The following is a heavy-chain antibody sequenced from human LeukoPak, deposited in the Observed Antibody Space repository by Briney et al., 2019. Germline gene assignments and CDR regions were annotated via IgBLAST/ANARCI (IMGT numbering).Heavy chain of an antibody. J-gene: IGHJ6*02. CDR2: RYNRGSN. CDR1: VGSITIGSYS. CDR3: ARVVNHFYFGMDV. Sequence: HSETLSLTCTVSVGSITIGSYSWGWIRQHPGKGLGWIGYRYNRGSNNYNPSLKSRVIISANTSKNLFSLRLTSVTAADTAVYYCARVVNHFYFGMDVWGQGTTVTVSS. V-gene: IGHV4-31*03. D-gene: IGHD6-6*01.